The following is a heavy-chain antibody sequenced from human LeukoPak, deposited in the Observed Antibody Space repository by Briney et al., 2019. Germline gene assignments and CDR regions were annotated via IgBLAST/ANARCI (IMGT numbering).Heavy chain of an antibody. CDR2: ISSSSSYI. J-gene: IGHJ4*02. CDR3: AKYANSAVAGPRYFDY. CDR1: GFTFSNHS. Sequence: KTGGSLRLSCAASGFTFSNHSMSWVRQAPGKGLEWVSTISSSSSYIYYADSVKGRFTISRDNAKNSLYLQMNSLRAEDTAVYYCAKYANSAVAGPRYFDYWGQGTLVTVSS. D-gene: IGHD6-19*01. V-gene: IGHV3-21*01.